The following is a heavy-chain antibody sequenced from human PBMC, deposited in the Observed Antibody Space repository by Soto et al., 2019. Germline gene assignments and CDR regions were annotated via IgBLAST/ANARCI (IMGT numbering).Heavy chain of an antibody. J-gene: IGHJ4*02. CDR3: AHRKHCTNGVCYPGHFDY. D-gene: IGHD2-8*01. CDR1: GFSLTTSGVS. Sequence: SGPTIVNPTQTLPLTCTFSGFSLTTSGVSVGWIRQPPGKALEWLGIIYWNDDKNYSPSLKSRVTITKDTSKNHVALTMTNLDPVDTAAYYCAHRKHCTNGVCYPGHFDYWGQGILVTVSS. V-gene: IGHV2-5*01. CDR2: IYWNDDK.